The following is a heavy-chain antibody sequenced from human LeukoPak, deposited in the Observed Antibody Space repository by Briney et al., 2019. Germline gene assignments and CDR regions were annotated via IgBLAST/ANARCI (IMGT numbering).Heavy chain of an antibody. Sequence: PGGSLRLSCAASGFRFKNFAMTWVRQAPGKGLEWVPAISGSGGSTYYADSVKGRFTISRDNSKNTLYLQMNSLRAEDTAVYYCAKSWIAAPLRGPVFPFDYWGQGTLVTVSS. J-gene: IGHJ4*02. D-gene: IGHD6-13*01. CDR3: AKSWIAAPLRGPVFPFDY. V-gene: IGHV3-23*01. CDR1: GFRFKNFA. CDR2: ISGSGGST.